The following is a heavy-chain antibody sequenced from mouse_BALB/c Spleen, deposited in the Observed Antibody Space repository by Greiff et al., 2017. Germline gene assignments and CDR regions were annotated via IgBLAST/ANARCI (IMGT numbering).Heavy chain of an antibody. D-gene: IGHD2-3*01. J-gene: IGHJ1*01. Sequence: VQLQQSGAELAKPGASVKMSCKASGYTFTSYWMHWVKQRPGQGLEWIGYINPSTGYTEYNQKFKDKATLTADKSSGTAYMQLSSLTSEDSAVYYCARGWLLAYWYFDVWGAGTTVTVSS. CDR1: GYTFTSYW. CDR2: INPSTGYT. V-gene: IGHV1-7*01. CDR3: ARGWLLAYWYFDV.